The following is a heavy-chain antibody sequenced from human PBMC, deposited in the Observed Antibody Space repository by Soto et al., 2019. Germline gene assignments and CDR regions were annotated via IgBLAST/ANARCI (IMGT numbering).Heavy chain of an antibody. CDR1: GGSFSGYY. Sequence: SETLSLTCAVYGGSFSGYYWSWIRQPPGKGLEWIGNIYHSGSTYYNPSLKSRVTISIDTSKNQFSLRLSSVTAADTAVYFCAKYAENYYDGIDVWGQGTTVTVSS. CDR3: AKYAENYYDGIDV. V-gene: IGHV4-34*01. CDR2: IYHSGST. D-gene: IGHD2-2*01. J-gene: IGHJ6*02.